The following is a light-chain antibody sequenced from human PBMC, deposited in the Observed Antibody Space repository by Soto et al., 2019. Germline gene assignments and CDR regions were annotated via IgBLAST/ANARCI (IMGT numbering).Light chain of an antibody. CDR2: SNS. J-gene: IGLJ2*01. Sequence: QSALTQPPSVSGATGQRVTISCTGSSSNIGAGYDVHWYQQLPGTAPKLLIYSNSNRPSGVPDRFSGSKSGTSASLAITGLQAEDEADYYCQSYDSSMSGHVVFGGGTKLTVL. CDR3: QSYDSSMSGHVV. CDR1: SSNIGAGYD. V-gene: IGLV1-40*01.